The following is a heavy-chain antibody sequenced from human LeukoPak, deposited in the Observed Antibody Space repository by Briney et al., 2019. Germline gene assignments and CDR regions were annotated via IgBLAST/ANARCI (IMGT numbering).Heavy chain of an antibody. CDR1: GYTFTSYG. J-gene: IGHJ4*02. CDR2: ISAYNGNT. Sequence: ASVKVSCKASGYTFTSYGISWVRQAPGQGLEWMGWISAYNGNTNYAQKLQGRVTMTTDTSTSTAYMELRSLRSDDTAVYYCARDPRMITFGEVIVPLDYWGQGTLVTVSS. V-gene: IGHV1-18*01. CDR3: ARDPRMITFGEVIVPLDY. D-gene: IGHD3-16*02.